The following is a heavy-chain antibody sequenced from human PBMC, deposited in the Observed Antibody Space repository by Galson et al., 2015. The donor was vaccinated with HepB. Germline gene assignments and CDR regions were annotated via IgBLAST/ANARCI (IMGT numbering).Heavy chain of an antibody. CDR3: AKDRVRGVIIMQQPDY. Sequence: SLRLSCAASGFTFSNYAMSWVRQAPGRGLEWVSSINRAGDSTYYADSVEGRFTISRDSSKNTLYLQVTSLRVEDTAVYYCAKDRVRGVIIMQQPDYWGQGTLVTVSS. J-gene: IGHJ4*02. D-gene: IGHD3-10*01. CDR2: INRAGDST. CDR1: GFTFSNYA. V-gene: IGHV3-23*01.